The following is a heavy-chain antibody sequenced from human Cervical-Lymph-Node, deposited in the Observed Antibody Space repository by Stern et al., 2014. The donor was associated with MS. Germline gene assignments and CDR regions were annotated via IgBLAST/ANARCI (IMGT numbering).Heavy chain of an antibody. D-gene: IGHD1-1*01. J-gene: IGHJ6*02. CDR2: LIPIFGTA. Sequence: VQLVQSGAEVKKPGSSVKVSCKASGGTFSSYAISWVRQAPGQGLEWMGGLIPIFGTANYAQKFQGRVTITADKSTSTAYMELSSLRSEDTAVYYCARDENWNYYYYYGMDVWGQGTTVTVSS. V-gene: IGHV1-69*06. CDR3: ARDENWNYYYYYGMDV. CDR1: GGTFSSYA.